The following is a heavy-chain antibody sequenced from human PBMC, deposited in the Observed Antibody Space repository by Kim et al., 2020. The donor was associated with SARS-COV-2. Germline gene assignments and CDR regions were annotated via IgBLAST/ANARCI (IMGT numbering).Heavy chain of an antibody. J-gene: IGHJ5*02. D-gene: IGHD3-3*01. Sequence: SETLSLTCAVYGGSFSGSYWSWIRQPPGKGLEWVGKINHSGSTNYNPSLTSRVTISVDTSKNQFSLKLSSVTAADTAVYYCASIRVQTILGVVAVSYNWFDPWGEGPLVTVPS. V-gene: IGHV4-34*01. CDR2: INHSGST. CDR1: GGSFSGSY. CDR3: ASIRVQTILGVVAVSYNWFDP.